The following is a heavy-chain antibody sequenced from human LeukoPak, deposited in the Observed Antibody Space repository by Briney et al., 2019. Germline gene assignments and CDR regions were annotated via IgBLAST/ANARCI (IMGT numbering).Heavy chain of an antibody. V-gene: IGHV3-43*01. D-gene: IGHD3-22*01. Sequence: GGSLRLSCAASGFTFDDYTMHWVRQAPGKGLEWVSLISWDGGSTYYVDSVKGRFTISRDNAKNSLYLQMNSLRGEDMAVYYCAREGPMIVETDWGQGTLVTVSS. CDR2: ISWDGGST. J-gene: IGHJ4*02. CDR3: AREGPMIVETD. CDR1: GFTFDDYT.